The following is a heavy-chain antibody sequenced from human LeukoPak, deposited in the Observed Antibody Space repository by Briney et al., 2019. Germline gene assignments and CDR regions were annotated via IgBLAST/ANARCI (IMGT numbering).Heavy chain of an antibody. V-gene: IGHV3-74*01. CDR2: VNTDGSTT. Sequence: GGSLRLSCAASGFTFSSYWMHWVRQAPGKGLMWVSRVNTDGSTTNYADSVKDRFTISRDNAKNTLYLQMNSLRAEDTAVYYCARGGSSSPPRLDYWGQGTLVTVSS. CDR1: GFTFSSYW. J-gene: IGHJ4*02. D-gene: IGHD6-6*01. CDR3: ARGGSSSPPRLDY.